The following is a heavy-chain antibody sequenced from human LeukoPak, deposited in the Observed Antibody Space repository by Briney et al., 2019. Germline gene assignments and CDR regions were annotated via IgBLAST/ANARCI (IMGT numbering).Heavy chain of an antibody. D-gene: IGHD3-10*01. Sequence: GGSLRLSCAAPGFTFSSYAMSWVRQAPGKGLEWVSAISGSGGSTYYADSVKGRFTISRDNSKNTLYLQMNSLRAEDTAVYYCAKDPVLLWFGEPSSYFDYWGQGTLVTVSS. J-gene: IGHJ4*02. CDR1: GFTFSSYA. V-gene: IGHV3-23*01. CDR2: ISGSGGST. CDR3: AKDPVLLWFGEPSSYFDY.